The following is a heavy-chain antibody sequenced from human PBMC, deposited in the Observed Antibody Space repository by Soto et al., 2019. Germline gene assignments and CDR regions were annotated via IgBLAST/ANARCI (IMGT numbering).Heavy chain of an antibody. CDR1: GGSISRYY. D-gene: IGHD3-22*01. J-gene: IGHJ4*02. V-gene: IGHV4-59*01. CDR2: IYYIGST. Sequence: PSETLSLTCTVSGGSISRYYWNWIRHPPGKGLEWIGYIYYIGSTNYNPSLKSRVTISVDTSKNQFSLKLSSVTAADTAVYYCARESSGDFDYWGQGTLVTVSS. CDR3: ARESSGDFDY.